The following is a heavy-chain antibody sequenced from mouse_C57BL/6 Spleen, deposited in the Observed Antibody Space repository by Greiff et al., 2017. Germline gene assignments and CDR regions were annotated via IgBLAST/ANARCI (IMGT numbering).Heavy chain of an antibody. Sequence: EVHLVESEGGLVQPGSSMKLSCTASGFTFSDYYMAWVRQVPEKGLEWVANINYDGSSTYYLDSLKSRFIISRDNAKNILYLQMSSLKSEDTATYYCASPNYYGSRFDYWGQGTTLTVSS. CDR3: ASPNYYGSRFDY. D-gene: IGHD1-1*01. V-gene: IGHV5-16*01. J-gene: IGHJ2*01. CDR1: GFTFSDYY. CDR2: INYDGSST.